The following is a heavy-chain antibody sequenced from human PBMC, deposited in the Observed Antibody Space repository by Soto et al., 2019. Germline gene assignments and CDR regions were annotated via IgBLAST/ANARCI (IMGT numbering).Heavy chain of an antibody. D-gene: IGHD5-18*01. CDR1: GGSISSTSYY. CDR2: IYCSGSS. J-gene: IGHJ4*02. Sequence: PSETLSLTCTVSGGSISSTSYYWGWIRQPPGKGLEWIASIYCSGSSHYNPSLKSRVTISADTSKNQFSLKLSSVTAADTAVYYCARGYSYGYFDYWGQGTLVT. CDR3: ARGYSYGYFDY. V-gene: IGHV4-39*01.